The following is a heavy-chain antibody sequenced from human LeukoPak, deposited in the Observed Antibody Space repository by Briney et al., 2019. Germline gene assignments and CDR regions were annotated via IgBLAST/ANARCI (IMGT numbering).Heavy chain of an antibody. CDR1: GGSISRGTYY. V-gene: IGHV4-61*02. D-gene: IGHD2-21*02. CDR3: ARAVVVTALQYYFGN. CDR2: IYASGSS. J-gene: IGHJ4*02. Sequence: SQTLSLTCTVSGGSISRGTYYWSWIRQPAGKGLEWIGRIYASGSSNYNPSLKSRVNLSVDTSKNQFSLRLTSVTAADTAVYYCARAVVVTALQYYFGNWGQGTLVTVSS.